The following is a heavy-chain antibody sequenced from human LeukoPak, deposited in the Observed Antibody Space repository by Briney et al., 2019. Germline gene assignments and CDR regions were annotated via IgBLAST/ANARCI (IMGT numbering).Heavy chain of an antibody. V-gene: IGHV4-34*01. J-gene: IGHJ4*02. D-gene: IGHD6-19*01. CDR1: GGSFSGYY. Sequence: PSETLSLTCAVYGGSFSGYYWSWIRQPPGKGLEWMGEINHSGSTNYHPSLKSRVTISVDTSKNQFSLKLSSVTAAATAVYYCARGPIIAVAGSSGFDYWGQGTLVTVSS. CDR2: INHSGST. CDR3: ARGPIIAVAGSSGFDY.